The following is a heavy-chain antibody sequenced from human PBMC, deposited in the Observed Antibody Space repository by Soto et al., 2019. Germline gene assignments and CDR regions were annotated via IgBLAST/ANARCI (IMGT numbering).Heavy chain of an antibody. CDR3: ARNDYGGNSGHAFDI. J-gene: IGHJ3*02. Sequence: GGSLRLSCAASGFTFDDYGMSWVRQAPGKGLEWVSGINWNGGSTGYADSVKGRFTISRDNAKNSLYLQMNSLRAEDTALYYCARNDYGGNSGHAFDIWGQGTMVTVPS. D-gene: IGHD4-17*01. V-gene: IGHV3-20*04. CDR1: GFTFDDYG. CDR2: INWNGGST.